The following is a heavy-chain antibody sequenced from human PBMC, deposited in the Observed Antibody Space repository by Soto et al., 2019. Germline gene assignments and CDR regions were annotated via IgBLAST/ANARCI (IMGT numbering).Heavy chain of an antibody. CDR3: ARCYCSVGSGFTCWHFDL. CDR2: IGAYVGKT. D-gene: IGHD6-19*01. CDR1: GYIFNNYG. Sequence: QGQLVQSGAEVREPGASVKVSCQASGYIFNNYGLSWVRQVPGQGLEWVGWIGAYVGKTDYAHKFRDRDTMTADPTTNTAHMELRSLTADDSAFYYCARCYCSVGSGFTCWHFDLWGRGTLVTVSS. J-gene: IGHJ2*01. V-gene: IGHV1-18*01.